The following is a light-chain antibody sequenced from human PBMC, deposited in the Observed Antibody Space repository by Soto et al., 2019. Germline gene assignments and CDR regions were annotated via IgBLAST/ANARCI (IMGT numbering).Light chain of an antibody. CDR3: QQAHRFPIT. CDR2: GAS. CDR1: QGISNC. V-gene: IGKV1-12*01. J-gene: IGKJ5*01. Sequence: DIQMTQSPSSVSASVGERVTITCRASQGISNCLAWYQQKPGQAPKLLIYGASILQSGVPSRFSGSGSVTDFTLTISSLQPEDFATYYCQQAHRFPITFGQGTRVEIK.